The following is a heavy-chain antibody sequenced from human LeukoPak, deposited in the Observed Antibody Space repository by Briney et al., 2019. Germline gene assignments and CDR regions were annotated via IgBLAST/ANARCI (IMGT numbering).Heavy chain of an antibody. J-gene: IGHJ4*02. V-gene: IGHV3-13*01. D-gene: IGHD5-12*01. CDR3: AKDSLGYSGYEINFDY. Sequence: QSGGSLRLSCAASGFTFSSYDMHWVRQATGKGLEWVSVIGTAGDTYYPASVKGRFTISRDNSKNTLYLLINSLRAEDTAVYYCAKDSLGYSGYEINFDYWGQGTLVSVSS. CDR1: GFTFSSYD. CDR2: IGTAGDT.